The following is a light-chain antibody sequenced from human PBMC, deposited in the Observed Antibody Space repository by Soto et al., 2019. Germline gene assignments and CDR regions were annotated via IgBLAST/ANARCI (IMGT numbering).Light chain of an antibody. V-gene: IGKV1-5*01. CDR1: KNINTW. Sequence: DIQMTQSPSTLSASVGDIVTITCRASKNINTWVAWYQQKPGKAPKLLIYDASSLESGVPSRVSGSGSGTEFTLTISSLQPDDFATYFCQQYNSYPITFGQGTRLEIK. CDR3: QQYNSYPIT. J-gene: IGKJ5*01. CDR2: DAS.